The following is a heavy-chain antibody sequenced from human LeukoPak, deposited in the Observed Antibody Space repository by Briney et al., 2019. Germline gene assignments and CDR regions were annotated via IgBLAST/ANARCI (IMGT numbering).Heavy chain of an antibody. D-gene: IGHD7-27*01. V-gene: IGHV3-23*01. CDR1: GFTFSSYT. CDR2: ITTSDGNT. Sequence: GGSLRLSCAASGFTFSSYTMSWVRQAPGKGLERVSTITTSDGNTYYADSVKGRFTVSRDNSKSTLFLQMNSLRAEDTAVYYCAKDGGLWVSAHWGDSWGRGTLVTVSS. CDR3: AKDGGLWVSAHWGDS. J-gene: IGHJ4*02.